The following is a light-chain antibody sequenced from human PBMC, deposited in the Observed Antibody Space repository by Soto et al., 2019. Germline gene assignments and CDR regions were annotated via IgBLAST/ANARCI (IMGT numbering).Light chain of an antibody. CDR3: QKYNSVPLT. Sequence: DIQMTQSPSSLSASLGDRVTITCRASQGIGVYLAWFQQKPGKVPKLLIYAASTLQSGVPSRFSGSGSGTDVTLTITSLQPEDVAPYYCQKYNSVPLTFGGGTKVEIK. J-gene: IGKJ4*01. CDR2: AAS. V-gene: IGKV1-27*01. CDR1: QGIGVY.